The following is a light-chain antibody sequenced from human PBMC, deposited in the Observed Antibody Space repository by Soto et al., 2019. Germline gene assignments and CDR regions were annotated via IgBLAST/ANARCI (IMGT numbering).Light chain of an antibody. CDR1: QSITHC. J-gene: IGKJ2*01. CDR3: QQHNPYSPYT. CDR2: DAS. Sequence: DIQMTQSPSTLSASVGDRVTITCRASQSITHCLAWYQQKPGKAPKLLIFDASSLRSGVPSRFSGSGSWTEFTLTISSLQPEDFATYYSQQHNPYSPYTFGQGTKLEIK. V-gene: IGKV1-5*03.